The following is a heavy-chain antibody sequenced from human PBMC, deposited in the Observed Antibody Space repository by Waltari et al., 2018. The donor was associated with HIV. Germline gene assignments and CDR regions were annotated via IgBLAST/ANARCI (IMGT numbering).Heavy chain of an antibody. D-gene: IGHD4-17*01. V-gene: IGHV1-69*12. CDR3: ARETQETTGGRIFDF. Sequence: QVQLVQSGAEVKKPGSSVTVSCKASGGSFSSYVIGWVRQAPGQGLEWMGGIIPMFGAANYAQNFLSRVTISADESTKTAYMELSGLRSEDTAMYYCARETQETTGGRIFDFWGQGTMVTVSS. CDR2: IIPMFGAA. J-gene: IGHJ4*02. CDR1: GGSFSSYV.